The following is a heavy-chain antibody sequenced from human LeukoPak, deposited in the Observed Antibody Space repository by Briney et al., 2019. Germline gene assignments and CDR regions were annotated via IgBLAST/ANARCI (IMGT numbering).Heavy chain of an antibody. J-gene: IGHJ5*02. D-gene: IGHD3-10*01. CDR1: GYTFTGYY. CDR3: ARGLWFGEWNWFDP. V-gene: IGHV1-2*02. Sequence: ASVKVSCKASGYTFTGYYMHWVRQAPGQGLEWMGWINPNSGGTNYAQKFQGRVTMTRDTSISTAYMELSRLRSDDTAVYYCARGLWFGEWNWFDPWGQGTLVTVSS. CDR2: INPNSGGT.